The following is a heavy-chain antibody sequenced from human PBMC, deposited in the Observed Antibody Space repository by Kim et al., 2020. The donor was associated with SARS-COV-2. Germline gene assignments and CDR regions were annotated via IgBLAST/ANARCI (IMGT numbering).Heavy chain of an antibody. CDR3: ARGYYGDYSKWTYGMDV. V-gene: IGHV4-34*01. CDR2: INHSGST. Sequence: SETLSLTCAVYGGSFSGYYWSWIRQPPGKGLEWIGEINHSGSTNYNPSLKSRVTISVDTSKNQFSLKLSSVTAADTAVYYCARGYYGDYSKWTYGMDVWGQGTTVTVSS. CDR1: GGSFSGYY. J-gene: IGHJ6*02. D-gene: IGHD4-17*01.